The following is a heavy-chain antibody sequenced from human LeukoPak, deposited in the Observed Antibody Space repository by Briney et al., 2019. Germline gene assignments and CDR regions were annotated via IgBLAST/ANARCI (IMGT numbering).Heavy chain of an antibody. Sequence: SETLSLTCTVSGGSISSYYWSWIRQPAGKGLEWIGCIYYSGSTNYNPSLKSRVTISVDTSKNQFSLKLSSVTAADTAVYYCARHPVAAAGTKAGAFDIWGQGTMVTVSS. CDR1: GGSISSYY. CDR2: IYYSGST. D-gene: IGHD6-13*01. J-gene: IGHJ3*02. CDR3: ARHPVAAAGTKAGAFDI. V-gene: IGHV4-59*08.